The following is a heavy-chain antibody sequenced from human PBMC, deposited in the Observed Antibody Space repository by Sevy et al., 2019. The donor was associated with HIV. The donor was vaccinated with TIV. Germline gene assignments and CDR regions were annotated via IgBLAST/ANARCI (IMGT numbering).Heavy chain of an antibody. D-gene: IGHD3-16*01. CDR3: AKDLAQGGTLNFYYYGMDF. V-gene: IGHV3-9*01. CDR1: GFNFNDYA. J-gene: IGHJ6*02. CDR2: INWFGTII. Sequence: SLRLSCIASGFNFNDYAMHWVRQVPGKGLEWVSGINWFGTIIGYGDSVKGRFTISRDNARKSVYLEMNSLSPEDTALYYCAKDLAQGGTLNFYYYGMDFLGQGTTVTVSS.